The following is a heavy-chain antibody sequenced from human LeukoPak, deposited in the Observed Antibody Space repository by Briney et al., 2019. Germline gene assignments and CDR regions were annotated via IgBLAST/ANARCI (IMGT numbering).Heavy chain of an antibody. CDR2: IWYDGSNK. CDR3: GRDPSAGGGNYLEN. V-gene: IGHV3-33*01. J-gene: IGHJ4*02. Sequence: PGRTLRLSCAASGFTFGSSGMHWVRQAPGKGPEWVAVIWYDGSNKYYAHSVKGRFTISRDNSKNTLYLQMNSLRAEDTALYYCGRDPSAGGGNYLENWGQGTLVTVSS. D-gene: IGHD4-23*01. CDR1: GFTFGSSG.